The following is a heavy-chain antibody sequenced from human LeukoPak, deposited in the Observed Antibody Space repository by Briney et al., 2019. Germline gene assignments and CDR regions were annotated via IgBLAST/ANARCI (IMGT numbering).Heavy chain of an antibody. J-gene: IGHJ4*02. Sequence: GRSLRLSCAASGFTFSSYGMHWVRQAPGKGLEWVAVISYDGSNKYYADSVKGRFTISRDNSKNILYLQMDSLRAEDTSVYYCARWLVGVTDFWGQGTLVTVSS. CDR1: GFTFSSYG. D-gene: IGHD6-19*01. CDR2: ISYDGSNK. V-gene: IGHV3-30*03. CDR3: ARWLVGVTDF.